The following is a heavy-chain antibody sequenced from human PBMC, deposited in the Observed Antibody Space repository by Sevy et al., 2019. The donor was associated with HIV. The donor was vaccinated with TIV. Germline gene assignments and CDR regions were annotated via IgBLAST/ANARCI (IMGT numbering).Heavy chain of an antibody. J-gene: IGHJ6*03. CDR1: GGTLSNYA. Sequence: ASVKVSCKASGGTLSNYAISWERQAPGRGLEWMGGIIPIFDAASYAQKFQGRVTITADESTSTVYMELSSLRSEDTAVYYCARGGGMRSYYYYYMDVWGKGTTVTVSS. CDR2: IIPIFDAA. CDR3: ARGGGMRSYYYYYMDV. V-gene: IGHV1-69*13. D-gene: IGHD3-16*01.